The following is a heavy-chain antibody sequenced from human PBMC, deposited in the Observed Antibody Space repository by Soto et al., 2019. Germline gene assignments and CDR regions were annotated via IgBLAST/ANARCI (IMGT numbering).Heavy chain of an antibody. J-gene: IGHJ6*04. CDR3: ARDNDRLQLGVNYYYSLDV. CDR2: IIPLFRTP. Sequence: QVQLVQSGAEMKEPGSSVKVSCKTSGGTFSSSAISWLRQAPGQGLEWMGGIIPLFRTPDYAQKFQGRVTIAAGESTSTAYMELSSLRSEDTAVYYCARDNDRLQLGVNYYYSLDVLGEGTTITVSS. D-gene: IGHD4-4*01. V-gene: IGHV1-69*12. CDR1: GGTFSSSA.